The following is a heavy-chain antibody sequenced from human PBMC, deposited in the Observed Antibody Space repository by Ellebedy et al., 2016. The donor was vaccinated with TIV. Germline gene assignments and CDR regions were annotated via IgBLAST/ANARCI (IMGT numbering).Heavy chain of an antibody. Sequence: MPGGSLRLSCTVSGGSISSYYWSWIRQPAGKGLEWIGRIYTSGSTNYNPSLKSRVTMSVDTSKNQFSLKLSSVTAADTAVYYCARVQIWGDYYFDYWGQGTLVTVSS. D-gene: IGHD2-21*02. CDR3: ARVQIWGDYYFDY. CDR1: GGSISSYY. CDR2: IYTSGST. V-gene: IGHV4-4*07. J-gene: IGHJ4*02.